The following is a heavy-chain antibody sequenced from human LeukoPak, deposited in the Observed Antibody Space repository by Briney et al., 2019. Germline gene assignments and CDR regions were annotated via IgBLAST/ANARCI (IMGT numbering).Heavy chain of an antibody. V-gene: IGHV1-2*02. CDR1: GFTFTDFY. CDR2: IHTRSGGT. CDR3: ARDLDWGPDC. Sequence: ASVKVSFEATGFTFTDFYMHWIRQAPGQGLEWMGWIHTRSGGTNSAQKFQDRLTMTRDTSISTIYMELNSLRSDDTAVYYCARDLDWGPDCWGQGTLVTVSS. D-gene: IGHD3-9*01. J-gene: IGHJ4*02.